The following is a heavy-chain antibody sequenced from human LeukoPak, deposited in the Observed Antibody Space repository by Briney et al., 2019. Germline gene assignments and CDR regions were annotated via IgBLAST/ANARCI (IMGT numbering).Heavy chain of an antibody. J-gene: IGHJ4*02. Sequence: ASVKVSCKASGYTFTSYAMNWVRQAPGQGLEWMGWINTNTGNPTYAQAFTGRFVFSLDTSVSTAYLQISSLKAEDTAVYYCARVEGQWLVPHWYFDYWGQGTLVTVSP. D-gene: IGHD6-19*01. CDR2: INTNTGNP. CDR3: ARVEGQWLVPHWYFDY. V-gene: IGHV7-4-1*02. CDR1: GYTFTSYA.